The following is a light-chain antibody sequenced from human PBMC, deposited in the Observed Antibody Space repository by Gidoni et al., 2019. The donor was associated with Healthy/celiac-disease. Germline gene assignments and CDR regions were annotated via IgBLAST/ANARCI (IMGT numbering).Light chain of an antibody. CDR2: EVS. Sequence: QSALTQPASVSRSPGQSITISCTGTSRDVGGYNYVSWYQQHPGKAPKLMIYEVSNRPSGVSNRFSGSKSGNTASLTISGLQAEDEADYYCRSYTSSSTWVFGGGTKLTVL. V-gene: IGLV2-14*01. CDR3: RSYTSSSTWV. J-gene: IGLJ3*02. CDR1: SRDVGGYNY.